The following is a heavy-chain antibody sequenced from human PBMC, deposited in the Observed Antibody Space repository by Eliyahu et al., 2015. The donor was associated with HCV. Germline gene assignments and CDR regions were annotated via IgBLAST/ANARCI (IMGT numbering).Heavy chain of an antibody. CDR1: GGSFSGYY. D-gene: IGHD1-14*01. V-gene: IGHV4-34*01. Sequence: QVQLQQWGAGLLKPSETLSLTCAVYGGSFSGYYWSWIRQPPGKGLEWIGEINHSGSTNYNPSLKSRVTISVDTSKNQFSLKLSSVTAADTAVYYCARAKWYNYFDYWGQGTLVTVSS. CDR3: ARAKWYNYFDY. J-gene: IGHJ4*02. CDR2: INHSGST.